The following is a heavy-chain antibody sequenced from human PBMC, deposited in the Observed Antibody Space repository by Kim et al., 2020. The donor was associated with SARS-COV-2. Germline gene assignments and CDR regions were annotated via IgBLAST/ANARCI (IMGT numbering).Heavy chain of an antibody. D-gene: IGHD2-21*02. J-gene: IGHJ3*02. V-gene: IGHV3-11*05. CDR3: ARVAVTASDAFDI. Sequence: NYGDSVKGQLTISRDNAKTSLSLQKDGLSAEDTAVYYCARVAVTASDAFDIWGQGTVVTVSS.